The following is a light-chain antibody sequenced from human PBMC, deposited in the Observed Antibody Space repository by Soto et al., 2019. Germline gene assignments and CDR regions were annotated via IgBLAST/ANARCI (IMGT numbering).Light chain of an antibody. CDR3: QQHDNLPLT. J-gene: IGKJ4*01. Sequence: DIQMTQSPSYLSASIGARVTITCQASRHVGHNVNWYQQKPGKAPNVLIYDASHLETGVPSRFSGSGSGTDFTVASSSQQPEDIETYFCQQHDNLPLTFGGGTKVEI. CDR1: RHVGHN. V-gene: IGKV1-33*01. CDR2: DAS.